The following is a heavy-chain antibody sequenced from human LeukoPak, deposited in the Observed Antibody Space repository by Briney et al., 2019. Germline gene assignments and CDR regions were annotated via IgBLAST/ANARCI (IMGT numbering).Heavy chain of an antibody. Sequence: GGSLRLSCTASGFSFSGHWMHWARQLPGKGLVWVSRISPTGSTTSYADSVKGRFTVSRDNAKNTLYLQVNNLRAENTAVYYCARDGVVVTAIFFDYWGQGTLVAVSS. D-gene: IGHD2-21*02. CDR1: GFSFSGHW. CDR2: ISPTGSTT. V-gene: IGHV3-74*01. CDR3: ARDGVVVTAIFFDY. J-gene: IGHJ4*02.